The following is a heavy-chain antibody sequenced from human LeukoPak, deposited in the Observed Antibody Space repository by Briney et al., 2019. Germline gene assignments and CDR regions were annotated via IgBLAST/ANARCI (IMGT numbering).Heavy chain of an antibody. D-gene: IGHD6-13*01. V-gene: IGHV3-66*01. CDR1: GFTVSSNY. J-gene: IGHJ3*02. CDR3: AANIAAAGTGAFDI. Sequence: GGSLRLSCAASGFTVSSNYMSWVRQAPGKGLEWVSVIYSGGSTYYADSVKGRFTISRDNSKNTLYLQMNSLRAEDTAVYYCAANIAAAGTGAFDIWGQGTMVTVSS. CDR2: IYSGGST.